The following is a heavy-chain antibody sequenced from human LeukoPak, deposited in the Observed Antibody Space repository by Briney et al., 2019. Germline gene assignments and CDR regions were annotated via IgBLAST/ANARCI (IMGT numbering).Heavy chain of an antibody. CDR1: GGSISSYY. CDR2: IHYSGST. CDR3: ARGGVEGPAFDI. V-gene: IGHV4-59*08. Sequence: SETLSLTCTVTGGSISSYYWSWVRQPPGKGLEYIGYIHYSGSTNYNPSLKSRVTVSVDTSKNHFSLKLSSVTAADTAVYYCARGGVEGPAFDIWGQGTMVTVSS. J-gene: IGHJ3*02. D-gene: IGHD2-8*02.